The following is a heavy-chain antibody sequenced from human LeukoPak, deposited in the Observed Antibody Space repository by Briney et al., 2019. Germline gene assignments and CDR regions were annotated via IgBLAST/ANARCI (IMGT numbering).Heavy chain of an antibody. V-gene: IGHV3-9*01. Sequence: GGSLRLSCAASGFTFSSYAMHWVRQAPGKGLEWVSGISWDSRTIAYADSVKGRFTISGDNAKNSLYLQMNSLRAEDTALYYCAKGGGSGTYWGQGTLVTVSS. CDR2: ISWDSRTI. CDR1: GFTFSSYA. J-gene: IGHJ4*02. CDR3: AKGGGSGTY. D-gene: IGHD3-10*01.